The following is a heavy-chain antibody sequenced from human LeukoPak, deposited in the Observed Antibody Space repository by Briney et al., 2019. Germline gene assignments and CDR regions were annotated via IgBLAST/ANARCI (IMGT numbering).Heavy chain of an antibody. Sequence: ASVKVSCKASGYTFTSYGISWVRQAPGQGLEWMGWISACNGNTNYAQKLQGRVTMTTDTSTSTAYMELRSLRSDDTAVYYCARGGGGWGHPDDFDYWGQGTLVTVSS. D-gene: IGHD6-19*01. CDR1: GYTFTSYG. CDR3: ARGGGGWGHPDDFDY. J-gene: IGHJ4*02. CDR2: ISACNGNT. V-gene: IGHV1-18*01.